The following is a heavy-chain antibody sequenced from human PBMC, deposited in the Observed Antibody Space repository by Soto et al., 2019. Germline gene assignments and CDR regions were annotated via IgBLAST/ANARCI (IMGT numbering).Heavy chain of an antibody. CDR1: GGTFSSYA. Sequence: SVKVSCKASGGTFSSYAISWVRQAPGQGLEWMGGIIPIFGTANYAQKFQGRVTITADESTSTAYMELSSLRSEDTAVYYCARDGYYYDSSGSPAGIDYWGQGTLVTVSS. J-gene: IGHJ4*02. CDR3: ARDGYYYDSSGSPAGIDY. CDR2: IIPIFGTA. V-gene: IGHV1-69*13. D-gene: IGHD3-22*01.